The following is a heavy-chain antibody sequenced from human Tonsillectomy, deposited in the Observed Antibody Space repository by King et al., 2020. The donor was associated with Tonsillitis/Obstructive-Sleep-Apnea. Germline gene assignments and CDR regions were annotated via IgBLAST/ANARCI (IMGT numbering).Heavy chain of an antibody. CDR3: AGERNWKKDSGSYYCL. J-gene: IGHJ4*02. CDR2: ISSSSSYT. CDR1: GFTFSDYY. Sequence: VQLVESGGGLVKPGGSLRLSCAASGFTFSDYYMSWIRQAPGKGLEWVSYISSSSSYTNYADSVKGRFTISRDNAKNSLCLQMNSLRAEDTAVYYCAGERNWKKDSGSYYCLWGQGTLVTVSS. V-gene: IGHV3-11*05. D-gene: IGHD3-10*01.